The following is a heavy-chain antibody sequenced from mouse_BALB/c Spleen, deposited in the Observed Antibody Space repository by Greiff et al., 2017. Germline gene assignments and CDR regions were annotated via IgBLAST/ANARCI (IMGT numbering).Heavy chain of an antibody. V-gene: IGHV1-9*01. D-gene: IGHD1-1*01. Sequence: QVQLKQSGAELMKPGASVKISCKATGYTFSSYWIEWVKQRPGHGLEWIGEILPGSGSTNYNEKFKGKATFTADTSSNTAYMQLSSLTSEDSAVYYCARCEITYYYAMDYWGQGTSVTVSS. J-gene: IGHJ4*01. CDR2: ILPGSGST. CDR3: ARCEITYYYAMDY. CDR1: GYTFSSYW.